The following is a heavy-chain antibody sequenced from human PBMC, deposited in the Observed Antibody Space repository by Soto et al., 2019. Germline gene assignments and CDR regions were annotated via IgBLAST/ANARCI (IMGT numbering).Heavy chain of an antibody. J-gene: IGHJ5*02. V-gene: IGHV1-58*01. Sequence: GASVKVSCKASGFTFTSSAVQWVRQARGQRLEWIGWIVVGSGNTNYAQKFQERVTITRDMSTSTAYMELSSLRSEDTAVYYCAAAPRIAARPNWFDPWGQGTLVTVSS. CDR3: AAAPRIAARPNWFDP. CDR2: IVVGSGNT. CDR1: GFTFTSSA. D-gene: IGHD6-6*01.